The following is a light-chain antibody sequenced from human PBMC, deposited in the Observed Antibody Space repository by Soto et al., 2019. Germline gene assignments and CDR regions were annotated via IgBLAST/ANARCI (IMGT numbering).Light chain of an antibody. V-gene: IGKV1-9*01. J-gene: IGKJ5*01. CDR1: QGISDR. CDR2: SAS. CDR3: QQRDGYPIT. Sequence: DIQLTQSPSFLSASVGDRGTITCRASQGISDRLAWYQQRPGKAPNLLIHSASSLQSGVPLRFSGSGSGTELTLTISSLQPADFATYYCQQRDGYPITFGQGTRLEMK.